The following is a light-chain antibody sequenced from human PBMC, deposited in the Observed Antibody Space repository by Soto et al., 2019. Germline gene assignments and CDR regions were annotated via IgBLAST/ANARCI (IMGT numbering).Light chain of an antibody. CDR3: SSHAGSNNPFV. CDR1: SSDVGGYNY. CDR2: DVN. J-gene: IGLJ1*01. Sequence: QSVLTQPPSASRSPGQSVTISCTGTSSDVGGYNYVSWYQQHPGKAPKVLIYDVNKRPSGVPDRFSGSKSGNTASLTVSGLQAEDEAYYYCSSHAGSNNPFVFGTGTKVTLL. V-gene: IGLV2-8*02.